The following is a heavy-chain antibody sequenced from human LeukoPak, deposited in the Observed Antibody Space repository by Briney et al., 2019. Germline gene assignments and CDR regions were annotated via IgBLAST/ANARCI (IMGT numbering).Heavy chain of an antibody. CDR2: AFYSGST. J-gene: IGHJ4*02. CDR3: ARDRGYCASDSRYPFDY. D-gene: IGHD2-15*01. CDR1: GGSVSSASYY. V-gene: IGHV4-61*01. Sequence: SETLSLTCTVSGGSVSSASYYRSWIRQPPGKGVEWIGFAFYSGSTYYNPSLTSRVSISVDTSKNQFSLKLNSVTAADTAVYCCARDRGYCASDSRYPFDYWGQGALVTVSS.